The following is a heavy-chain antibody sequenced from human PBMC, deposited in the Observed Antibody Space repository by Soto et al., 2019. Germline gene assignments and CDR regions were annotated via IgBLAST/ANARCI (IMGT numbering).Heavy chain of an antibody. CDR1: GFTFSSYA. CDR2: IGGSGGST. Sequence: EVQLLESGGGLVQPGGSLRLSCAASGFTFSSYAMSWVRQAPGKGLEWVSSIGGSGGSTYYVDSMEGRFTISRDNSKNTLYLQMNNLRAEDTAVYYCAKSELNFYGSSYYYGMDVW. D-gene: IGHD3-10*01. J-gene: IGHJ6*01. CDR3: AKSELNFYGSSYYYGMDV. V-gene: IGHV3-23*01.